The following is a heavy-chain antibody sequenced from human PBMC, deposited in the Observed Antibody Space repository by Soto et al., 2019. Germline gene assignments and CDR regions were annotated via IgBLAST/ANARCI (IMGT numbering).Heavy chain of an antibody. CDR3: FVYVLRFLEWPKRYFDY. D-gene: IGHD3-3*01. Sequence: ASVKVSCKASGYTFTSYDINWVRQATGQGLEWMGWMNPNSGNTGYAQKFQGRVTMTRNTSISTAYMELSSLRSEDTAVYYCFVYVLRFLEWPKRYFDYWGQGTLVTVSS. J-gene: IGHJ4*02. CDR2: MNPNSGNT. V-gene: IGHV1-8*01. CDR1: GYTFTSYD.